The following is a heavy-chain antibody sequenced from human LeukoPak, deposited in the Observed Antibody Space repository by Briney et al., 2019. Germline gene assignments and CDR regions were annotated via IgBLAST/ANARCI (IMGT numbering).Heavy chain of an antibody. Sequence: GGSLRLSCAASGFTFSSYSMNWVRQAPGKGLEWVSYISSSSSTIYYADSVKGRFTISRDNAKNSLYVQMNNLRAEDTAVYYCARLRGLYSDTNRYQTALDCWGQGTLVTVSS. D-gene: IGHD1-26*01. V-gene: IGHV3-48*04. CDR3: ARLRGLYSDTNRYQTALDC. CDR1: GFTFSSYS. J-gene: IGHJ4*02. CDR2: ISSSSSTI.